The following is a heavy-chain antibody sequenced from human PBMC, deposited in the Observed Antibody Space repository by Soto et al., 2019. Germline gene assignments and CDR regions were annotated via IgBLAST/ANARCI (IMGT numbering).Heavy chain of an antibody. CDR1: GFNFNSYT. V-gene: IGHV3-21*01. J-gene: IGHJ6*02. CDR3: ARYCSGGSCYPGMDV. D-gene: IGHD2-15*01. CDR2: ISSSGYI. Sequence: GRSLRLSCSASGFNFNSYTINWVRQAPGKRLEWLSSISSSGYIFSTDSVRGRFTISRDNAKNSVYLQINSLRAEDTAVYFCARYCSGGSCYPGMDVCGQGTTVTVSS.